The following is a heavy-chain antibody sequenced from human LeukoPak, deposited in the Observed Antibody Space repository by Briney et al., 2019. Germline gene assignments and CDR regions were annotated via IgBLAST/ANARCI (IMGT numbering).Heavy chain of an antibody. CDR2: ISGSGGGT. J-gene: IGHJ6*03. D-gene: IGHD1-26*01. V-gene: IGHV3-23*01. Sequence: PGGSLRLSCAASGFTFSTYAMSWVRQAAGKGLEWVSLISGSGGGTYYADSVKGRFTISRDNSKNTLYLQLNSLRVEDTAVYYCAKNRGAGSHYYYHMNVSGKGTTVTVSS. CDR1: GFTFSTYA. CDR3: AKNRGAGSHYYYHMNV.